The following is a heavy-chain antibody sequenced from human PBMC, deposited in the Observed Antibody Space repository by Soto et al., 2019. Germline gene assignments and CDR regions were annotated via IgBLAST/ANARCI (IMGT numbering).Heavy chain of an antibody. V-gene: IGHV2-5*02. J-gene: IGHJ5*02. CDR1: GFSLSTSGVG. CDR3: AHRGGSSMWYGGINWFDP. Sequence: SGPTPVNHTQTLTLTCTFSGFSLSTSGVGVGWIRQPPGKALEWLALIYWDDDKRYSPSLKSRLTITKDTSTNQVVLTMTNMDPVDTATYFCAHRGGSSMWYGGINWFDPWGQGTLVTVSS. D-gene: IGHD6-13*01. CDR2: IYWDDDK.